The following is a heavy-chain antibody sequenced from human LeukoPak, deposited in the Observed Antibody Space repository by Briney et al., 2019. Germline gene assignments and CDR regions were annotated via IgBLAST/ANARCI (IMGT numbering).Heavy chain of an antibody. CDR2: ISYDGSNK. CDR1: GFTFSSYG. V-gene: IGHV3-30*03. J-gene: IGHJ3*02. Sequence: GRSLRLSCAASGFTFSSYGMHWVRQAPGKGLEWVAVISYDGSNKYYADSVKGRFTISRDNAKNSLYLQMNSLRAEDTAVYYCARWYSSGWRAFDIWGQGTMVTVSS. CDR3: ARWYSSGWRAFDI. D-gene: IGHD6-19*01.